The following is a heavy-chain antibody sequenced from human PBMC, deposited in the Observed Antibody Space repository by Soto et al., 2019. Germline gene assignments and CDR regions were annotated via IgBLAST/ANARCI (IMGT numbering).Heavy chain of an antibody. V-gene: IGHV4-59*01. D-gene: IGHD6-19*01. CDR3: ARSRYTSGWWTPPFDY. J-gene: IGHJ4*02. CDR2: IYYSGST. Sequence: PSETLSPTCAVPGGSIRRFYWGWIREPPRKGLEWIGYIYYSGSTNYNPSLKSRVTISVDTSKNQFSLKLTSVTAADTAVYYCARSRYTSGWWTPPFDYWGQGTLVTVSS. CDR1: GGSIRRFY.